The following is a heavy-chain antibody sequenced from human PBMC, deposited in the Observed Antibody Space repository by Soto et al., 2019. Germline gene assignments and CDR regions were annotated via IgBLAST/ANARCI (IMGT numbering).Heavy chain of an antibody. J-gene: IGHJ6*02. V-gene: IGHV3-9*01. Sequence: EVQLVASGGGLVEPGKSLRLSCVVSGFTYEDFAMHWVRQAPGKGLEWVSGISWNSASTGYADSVTGRFTISRDNAKNSLYLQMRNLTGDDTAMYYCVKDFRRYTNGLDVWGPGTSVTVSS. CDR1: GFTYEDFA. CDR2: ISWNSAST. CDR3: VKDFRRYTNGLDV. D-gene: IGHD5-18*01.